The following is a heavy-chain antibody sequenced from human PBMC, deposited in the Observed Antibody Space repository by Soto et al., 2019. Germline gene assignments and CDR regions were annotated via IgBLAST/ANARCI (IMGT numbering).Heavy chain of an antibody. J-gene: IGHJ4*02. CDR3: ARGADIVVVVAAMEHFDY. Sequence: GGSLRLSCAASGFTFSSYGMHWVRQAPGKGLEWVAVIWYDGSNKYYADSVKGRFTISRDNSKNTLYLQMNSLRAEDTAVYYCARGADIVVVVAAMEHFDYWGQGTLVTVSS. D-gene: IGHD2-15*01. CDR1: GFTFSSYG. V-gene: IGHV3-33*01. CDR2: IWYDGSNK.